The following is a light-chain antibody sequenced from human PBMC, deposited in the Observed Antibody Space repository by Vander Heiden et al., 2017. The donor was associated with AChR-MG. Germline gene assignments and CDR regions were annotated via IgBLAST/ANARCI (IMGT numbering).Light chain of an antibody. CDR1: QEIMKY. Sequence: DIQMTQSPSSLSASVGDRVTMTCQASQEIMKYLNWYQHKPGKAPKLLIYDACNLETGVPSRFSGGGYGTDFTFTISSLQPEDIATYYCQQYDDVPLAFGGGTKVEIK. J-gene: IGKJ4*01. CDR3: QQYDDVPLA. V-gene: IGKV1-33*01. CDR2: DAC.